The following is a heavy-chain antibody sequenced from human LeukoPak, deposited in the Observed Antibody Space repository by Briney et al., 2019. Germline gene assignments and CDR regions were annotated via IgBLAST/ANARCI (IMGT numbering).Heavy chain of an antibody. CDR1: GFTFSSYA. D-gene: IGHD5-18*01. CDR3: AKNGYSYGLYDAFDI. J-gene: IGHJ3*02. Sequence: GGSLRLSCAASGFTFSSYALTWVRQAPGKGLEWVSTISGSGDNTNYADSVKGRFTISRDNSKNTLYLQMNSLRAEDTAVYYCAKNGYSYGLYDAFDIWGQGTMVTVSS. CDR2: ISGSGDNT. V-gene: IGHV3-23*01.